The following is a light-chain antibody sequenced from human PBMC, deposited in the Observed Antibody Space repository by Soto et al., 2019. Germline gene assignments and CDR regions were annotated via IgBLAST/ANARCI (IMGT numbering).Light chain of an antibody. Sequence: DIQMTQSPSTLSASVGDRVTITCRASQSISSWLAWYQQKPGKAPKLLIYKASSLESGVPSRFSGSGSGTEFTLTISRLQPDDFAIYYCQQYNSYPTFGQGTKVEIK. CDR1: QSISSW. J-gene: IGKJ1*01. V-gene: IGKV1-5*03. CDR2: KAS. CDR3: QQYNSYPT.